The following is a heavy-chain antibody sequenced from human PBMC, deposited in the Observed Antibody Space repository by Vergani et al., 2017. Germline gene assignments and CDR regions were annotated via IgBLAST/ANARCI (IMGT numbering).Heavy chain of an antibody. CDR1: GYPFTSYY. J-gene: IGHJ4*02. V-gene: IGHV1-46*03. CDR3: ARERGQYYYGSGSYTGFDY. D-gene: IGHD3-10*01. CDR2: INPSGGST. Sequence: QVQLVQSGAEVKKPGASVKVSCKASGYPFTSYYMHWVRQAPGQGLEWMGIINPSGGSTSYAQKFQGRVTMTRDTYTSTVYMELSSLRSEDTAVYYCARERGQYYYGSGSYTGFDYWGQGTLVTVSS.